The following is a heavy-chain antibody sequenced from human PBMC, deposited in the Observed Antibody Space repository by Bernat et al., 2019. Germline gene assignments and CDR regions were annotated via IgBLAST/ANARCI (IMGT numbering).Heavy chain of an antibody. V-gene: IGHV3-48*03. J-gene: IGHJ4*02. CDR1: GFTFSSYE. D-gene: IGHD2-15*01. CDR2: ISSSGSTI. CDR3: ARDTHDRGGGSCFDY. Sequence: EVQLVESGGGLVQPGGSLRLSCAASGFTFSSYEMNWVRQAPGKGLEWVSYISSSGSTIYYADSVKGRFTISRDNAKNSLYLQMNSLRAEDTAVYYCARDTHDRGGGSCFDYWGQGTLVTVSS.